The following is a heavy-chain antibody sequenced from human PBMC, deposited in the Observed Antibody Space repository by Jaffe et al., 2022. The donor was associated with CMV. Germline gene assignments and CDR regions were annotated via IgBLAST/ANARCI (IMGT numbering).Heavy chain of an antibody. V-gene: IGHV1-69*01. CDR1: GGTFSSYA. D-gene: IGHD4-4*01. CDR3: AREGTVTPLGWVNYYYYGMDV. Sequence: QVQLVQSGAEVKKPGSSVKVSCKASGGTFSSYAISWVRQAPGQGLEWMGGIIPIFGTANYAQKFQGRVTITADESTSTAYMELSSLRSEDTAVYYCAREGTVTPLGWVNYYYYGMDVWGQGTTVTVSS. CDR2: IIPIFGTA. J-gene: IGHJ6*02.